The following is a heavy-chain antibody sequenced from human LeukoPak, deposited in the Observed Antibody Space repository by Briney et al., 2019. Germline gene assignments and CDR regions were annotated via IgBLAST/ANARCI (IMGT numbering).Heavy chain of an antibody. J-gene: IGHJ4*02. V-gene: IGHV3-74*01. CDR2: INSDGSTT. D-gene: IGHD6-13*01. CDR1: GFTFSSYW. CDR3: ARVNAAVFHAIDY. Sequence: GGSLRLSCAASGFTFSSYWMHWVRQAPGKGLVWVSRINSDGSTTSYADSVKGRFAISRDNAKNSLYVQMSSLRAEDTAVYYCARVNAAVFHAIDYWGQGTLVTVSS.